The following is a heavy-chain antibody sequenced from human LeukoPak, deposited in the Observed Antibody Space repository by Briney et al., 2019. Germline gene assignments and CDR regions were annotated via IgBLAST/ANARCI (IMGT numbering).Heavy chain of an antibody. V-gene: IGHV4-39*01. CDR3: SRGGAGNCSGACYLNWFDP. D-gene: IGHD2-21*02. CDR2: IYYTGST. CDR1: GGSISSSSYY. J-gene: IGHJ5*02. Sequence: SETPSLTCTVSGGSISSSSYYWGWIRQPPGKGLEWIGSIYYTGSTYYNPSLKSRITILLDTSKNQISLKLSSVTAADTAVYYCSRGGAGNCSGACYLNWFDPWGQGTLVTVSS.